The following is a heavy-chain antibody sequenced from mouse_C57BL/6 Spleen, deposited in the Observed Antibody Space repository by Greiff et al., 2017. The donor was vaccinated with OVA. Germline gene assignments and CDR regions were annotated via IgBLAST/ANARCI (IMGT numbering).Heavy chain of an antibody. CDR3: ARDPVSGGYFDV. J-gene: IGHJ1*03. CDR1: GFTFSDYY. V-gene: IGHV5-16*01. Sequence: EVKLMESEGGLVQPGSSMKLSCTASGFTFSDYYMAWVRQVPEKGLEWVANINYDGSSTYYLDSLKSRFIISRDNAKNILYLQMSSLKSEDTATYYCARDPVSGGYFDVWGTGTTVTVSS. CDR2: INYDGSST. D-gene: IGHD2-13*01.